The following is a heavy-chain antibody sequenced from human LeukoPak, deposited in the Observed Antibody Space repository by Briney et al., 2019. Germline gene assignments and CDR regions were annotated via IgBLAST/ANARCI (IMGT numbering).Heavy chain of an antibody. V-gene: IGHV3-74*01. J-gene: IGHJ4*02. CDR3: ARAELLLYNY. D-gene: IGHD1-26*01. Sequence: PGGSLRLSCAASGFTFSNYWMHWVRQAPGKGLVWVSRINSDGTSISYADSVKGRFTISRDNAKSTLFLQMNSLRAEDTAVYYCARAELLLYNYWGQGTLVTVSS. CDR2: INSDGTSI. CDR1: GFTFSNYW.